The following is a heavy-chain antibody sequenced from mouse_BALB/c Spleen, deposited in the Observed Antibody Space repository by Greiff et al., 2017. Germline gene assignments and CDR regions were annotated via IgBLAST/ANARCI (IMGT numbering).Heavy chain of an antibody. CDR2: ISNLAYSI. J-gene: IGHJ3*01. CDR1: GFTFSDYG. D-gene: IGHD1-1*01. Sequence: EVQLQQSGGGLVQPGGSRKLSCAASGFTFSDYGMAWVRQAPGKGPEWVAFISNLAYSIYYADTVTGRFTISRENAKNTLYLEMSSLRSEDTAMYYCARDGGGYYGWFAYWGQGTLVTVSA. V-gene: IGHV5-15*02. CDR3: ARDGGGYYGWFAY.